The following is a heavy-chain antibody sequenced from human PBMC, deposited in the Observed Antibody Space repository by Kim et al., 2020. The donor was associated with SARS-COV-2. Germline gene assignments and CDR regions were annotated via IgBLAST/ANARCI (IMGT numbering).Heavy chain of an antibody. Sequence: KGRVTISRDNSKTTLYLPMTSLRAEDTAVYYCASDYDILTGYYNSLGYFDYWGQGTLVTVSS. CDR3: ASDYDILTGYYNSLGYFDY. V-gene: IGHV3-30*07. D-gene: IGHD3-9*01. J-gene: IGHJ4*02.